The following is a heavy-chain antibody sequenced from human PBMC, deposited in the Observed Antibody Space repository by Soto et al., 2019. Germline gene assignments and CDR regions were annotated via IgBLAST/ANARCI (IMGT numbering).Heavy chain of an antibody. J-gene: IGHJ4*02. V-gene: IGHV3-15*01. D-gene: IGHD3-16*02. CDR1: GFTFSNAW. CDR3: TTESIYDYIWGSYRSGLDY. Sequence: EVQLVESGGGLVKPGGSLRLSCAASGFTFSNAWMSWVRQAPGKGLEWVGRINSKTDGGTTDYAAPVKGRFTISRDDSKNTLYLQMNSLKTEDTAVYYCTTESIYDYIWGSYRSGLDYWGQGPLVTVAS. CDR2: INSKTDGGTT.